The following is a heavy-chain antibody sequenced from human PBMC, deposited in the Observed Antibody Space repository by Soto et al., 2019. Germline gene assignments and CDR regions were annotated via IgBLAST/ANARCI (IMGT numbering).Heavy chain of an antibody. D-gene: IGHD5-12*01. CDR2: IVVGSGNT. Sequence: QMQLVQSGPEVKKPGTSVKVSCKASGFTFTSSAMQWVRQARGQRLEWIGWIVVGSGNTNYAQKFQERVSITRDMSTRTAYMELSSLRSEDTTVYYCAAGVTYDGNFDIWGQGTMVTVSS. CDR1: GFTFTSSA. V-gene: IGHV1-58*02. J-gene: IGHJ3*02. CDR3: AAGVTYDGNFDI.